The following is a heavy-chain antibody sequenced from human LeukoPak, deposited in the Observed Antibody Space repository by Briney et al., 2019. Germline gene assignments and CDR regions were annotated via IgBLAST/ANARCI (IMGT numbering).Heavy chain of an antibody. V-gene: IGHV1-2*02. CDR3: ARDHEEDMVRGEPFDY. J-gene: IGHJ4*02. D-gene: IGHD3-10*01. CDR2: INPNSGGT. Sequence: ASVKVSCKASGYTFTGYYMHWVRQAPGQGLEWMGWINPNSGGTNYAQKFQGRVTMTRDTSISTAYMELSRLRSDDTAVYYCARDHEEDMVRGEPFDYWGQGTLVTVSS. CDR1: GYTFTGYY.